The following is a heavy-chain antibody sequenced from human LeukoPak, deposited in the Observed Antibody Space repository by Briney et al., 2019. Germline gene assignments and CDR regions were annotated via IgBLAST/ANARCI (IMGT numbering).Heavy chain of an antibody. J-gene: IGHJ4*02. V-gene: IGHV1-2*02. CDR3: ARESRSYYYGSGSYPPNDY. CDR2: INPNSGGT. CDR1: GYTFTGYY. Sequence: ASVKVSCKASGYTFTGYYVHWVRQAPGQGLEWMGWINPNSGGTNYAQKFQGRVTMTRDTSISTAYMELGRLRSDDTAVYYCARESRSYYYGSGSYPPNDYWGQGTLVTVSS. D-gene: IGHD3-10*01.